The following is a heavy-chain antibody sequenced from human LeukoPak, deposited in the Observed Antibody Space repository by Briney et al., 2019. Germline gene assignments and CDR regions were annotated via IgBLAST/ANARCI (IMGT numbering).Heavy chain of an antibody. D-gene: IGHD2-2*01. V-gene: IGHV4-38-2*01. J-gene: IGHJ4*02. CDR2: IYHSGST. Sequence: SETLSLTCAVSGYSISSGYYWGWIRQPPGKGLEGIGSIYHSGSTYYNPSLKSRVTISVDTSKNQFSLKLSSVTAADTAVYYCARHPRGCSSTSCFGYWGQGTLVTVSS. CDR1: GYSISSGYY. CDR3: ARHPRGCSSTSCFGY.